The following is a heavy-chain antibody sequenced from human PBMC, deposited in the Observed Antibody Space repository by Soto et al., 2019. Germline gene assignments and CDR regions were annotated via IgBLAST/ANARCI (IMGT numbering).Heavy chain of an antibody. CDR2: IWYDGSNK. D-gene: IGHD5-18*01. CDR1: GFTFSSYG. Sequence: VQLVESGGGLVQPGGSLRLSCVASGFTFSSYGMHWVRQAPGKGLEWVAVIWYDGSNKYYADSVKGRFTISRDNSKNTLYLQMNSLRAEDTAVYYCARLRGYSYGYGVDYWGQGTLVTVSS. V-gene: IGHV3-33*08. CDR3: ARLRGYSYGYGVDY. J-gene: IGHJ4*02.